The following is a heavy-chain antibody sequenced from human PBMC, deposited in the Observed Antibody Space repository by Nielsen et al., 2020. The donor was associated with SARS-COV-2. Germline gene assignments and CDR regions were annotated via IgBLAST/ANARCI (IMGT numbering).Heavy chain of an antibody. Sequence: SETLSLTCTVSGGSICSGGYYWSWIRHHPGKGLEWIGYIYFSGRTCYNPSLKSRVTISVDTSKNQFSLSLRSVTAADTAVYYCARESSGYDHYNYGMDVWGQGTTVTVSS. J-gene: IGHJ6*02. D-gene: IGHD5-12*01. CDR2: IYFSGRT. CDR1: GGSICSGGYY. CDR3: ARESSGYDHYNYGMDV. V-gene: IGHV4-31*03.